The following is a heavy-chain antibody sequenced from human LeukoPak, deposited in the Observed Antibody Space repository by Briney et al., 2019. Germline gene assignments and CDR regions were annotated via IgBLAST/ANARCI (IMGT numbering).Heavy chain of an antibody. V-gene: IGHV4-61*02. CDR1: GGSISSGSYY. CDR2: IYTSGST. Sequence: SETLSLTCTVSGGSISSGSYYWSWIRQPAGKGLEWIGRIYTSGSTNYNPSLKSRVTISVDTSKNQFSLKLSSVTAADTAVYYCARGYCSGGSCYRPRYDAFDIWGQGTMVTVSS. J-gene: IGHJ3*02. CDR3: ARGYCSGGSCYRPRYDAFDI. D-gene: IGHD2-15*01.